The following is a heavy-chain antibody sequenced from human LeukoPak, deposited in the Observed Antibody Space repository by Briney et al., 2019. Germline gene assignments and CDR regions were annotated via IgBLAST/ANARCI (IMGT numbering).Heavy chain of an antibody. V-gene: IGHV3-23*01. CDR3: AKVEAEQLLIDY. Sequence: GGSLRLSCAASGFTFSNAWMSWVRQAPGKGLEWVSAISGSGGSTYYADSVKGRFTISRDNSKNTLYLQMNSLRAEDTAVYYCAKVEAEQLLIDYWGQGTLVTVSS. CDR2: ISGSGGST. J-gene: IGHJ4*02. CDR1: GFTFSNAW. D-gene: IGHD6-13*01.